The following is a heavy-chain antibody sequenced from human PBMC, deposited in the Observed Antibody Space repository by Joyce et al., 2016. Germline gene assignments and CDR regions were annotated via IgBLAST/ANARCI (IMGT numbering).Heavy chain of an antibody. Sequence: QVQLVESGGGLVQPGRSLRLSCAASEFTFSNYGVPWVRQAPGKGLEWVAIISYDGSLEYYGDSVKGRFTISRDNSRNTLYLQMNSLRAEDTAVYYCAKEVMSYSYGNDAFDLWGQGTMVTVSS. V-gene: IGHV3-30*18. D-gene: IGHD5-18*01. J-gene: IGHJ3*01. CDR3: AKEVMSYSYGNDAFDL. CDR1: EFTFSNYG. CDR2: ISYDGSLE.